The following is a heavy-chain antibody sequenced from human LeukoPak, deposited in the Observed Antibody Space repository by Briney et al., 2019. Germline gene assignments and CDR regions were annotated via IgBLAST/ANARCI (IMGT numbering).Heavy chain of an antibody. D-gene: IGHD5-24*01. V-gene: IGHV1-2*02. Sequence: ASVKVSCKASVYTFTYYAMHWVRQAPGQGLQWMGWITPGGGTNYPQKFQGRVAITWDTSITTAYTDLSRLTSDDTAVYYCARDRYGDGFAHFDYWGQGGLVTVSS. J-gene: IGHJ4*02. CDR3: ARDRYGDGFAHFDY. CDR1: VYTFTYYA. CDR2: ITPGGGT.